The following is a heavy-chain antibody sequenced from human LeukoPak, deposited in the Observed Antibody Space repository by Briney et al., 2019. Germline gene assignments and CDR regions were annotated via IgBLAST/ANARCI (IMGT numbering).Heavy chain of an antibody. CDR1: GFIFSDAW. J-gene: IGHJ4*02. D-gene: IGHD6-19*01. Sequence: GGSLRLSCAASGFIFSDAWMSWVRQAPGKGLVWVSHINSDGRRTTYADSVKGRFTISRDNAKNSLYLQMNSQRAEDTALYYCAKGIKQWLVVAGLDYWGQGTLVTVSS. CDR3: AKGIKQWLVVAGLDY. CDR2: INSDGRRT. V-gene: IGHV3-74*01.